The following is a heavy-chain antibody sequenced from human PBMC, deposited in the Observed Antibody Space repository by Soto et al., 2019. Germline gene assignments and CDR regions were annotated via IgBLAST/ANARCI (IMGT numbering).Heavy chain of an antibody. CDR2: INYSGTT. Sequence: TLSLTCSVSGGSFSSDSFIWSWVRQFPGKGLKWIGYINYSGTTYYNPSLRSRITMSVDTSKNQFSLNLSSVTAADTAVYYCARDHKWDGMDVWGQGTTVTVSS. CDR1: GGSFSSDSFI. D-gene: IGHD1-26*01. V-gene: IGHV4-31*03. CDR3: ARDHKWDGMDV. J-gene: IGHJ6*02.